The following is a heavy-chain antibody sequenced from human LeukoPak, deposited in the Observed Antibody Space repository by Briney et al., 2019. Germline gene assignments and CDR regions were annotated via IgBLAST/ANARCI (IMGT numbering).Heavy chain of an antibody. Sequence: GGSLRLSCAASGFTFSSYAIHWVRQAPGKGLEWVAVISYDGSNKYYADSVKGRFTISRDNSKNTLYLQMNSLRAEDTAVYYCARDITMVRGVLDYWGQGTLVTVSS. CDR3: ARDITMVRGVLDY. D-gene: IGHD3-10*01. J-gene: IGHJ4*02. CDR2: ISYDGSNK. V-gene: IGHV3-30*04. CDR1: GFTFSSYA.